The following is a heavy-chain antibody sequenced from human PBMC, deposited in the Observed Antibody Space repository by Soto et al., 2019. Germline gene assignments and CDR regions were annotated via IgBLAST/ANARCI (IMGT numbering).Heavy chain of an antibody. CDR3: ARDPLTGTTSLPFDY. Sequence: ISGSGGSTYYADSVKGRFTISRDNSKNTLYLQMNSLRAEDTAVYYCARDPLTGTTSLPFDYWGQGTLVTVSS. V-gene: IGHV3-23*01. D-gene: IGHD1-20*01. J-gene: IGHJ4*02. CDR2: ISGSGGST.